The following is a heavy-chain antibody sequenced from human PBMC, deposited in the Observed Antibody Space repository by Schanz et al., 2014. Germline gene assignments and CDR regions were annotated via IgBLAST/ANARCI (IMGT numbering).Heavy chain of an antibody. CDR2: ISSSSSTI. J-gene: IGHJ4*02. D-gene: IGHD2-8*02. V-gene: IGHV3-48*01. CDR1: GITFSSHS. CDR3: AEALESCPGGRCARGYFDY. Sequence: EVHLVESGGGLVQPGGSLRLSCAASGITFSSHSFNWVRQAPGKGLEWISYISSSSSTIYHADSVKGRFTISRDNAKNSLYLQKNSLRAEDTAVYYSAEALESCPGGRCARGYFDYWGQGTLVTVSS.